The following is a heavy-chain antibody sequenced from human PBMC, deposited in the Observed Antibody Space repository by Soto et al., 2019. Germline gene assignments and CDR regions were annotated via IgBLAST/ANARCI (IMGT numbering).Heavy chain of an antibody. J-gene: IGHJ4*02. V-gene: IGHV4-59*08. CDR3: ARHNYGSGSTYFDY. Sequence: SETLSLTCTVSGGSISSYYWSWIRQPPGKGLEWIGYIYYSGSTDYNPSLKSRVTISVDTSKNQFSLKLNSMTAADTAVYYCARHNYGSGSTYFDYWGQGTLVTVS. CDR2: IYYSGST. D-gene: IGHD3-10*01. CDR1: GGSISSYY.